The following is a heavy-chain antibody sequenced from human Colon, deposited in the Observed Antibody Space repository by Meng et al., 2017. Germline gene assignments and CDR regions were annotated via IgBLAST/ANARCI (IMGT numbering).Heavy chain of an antibody. CDR3: VRSSGWVRTGFDP. D-gene: IGHD6-19*01. CDR2: IGHSGIT. V-gene: IGHV4-39*01. Sequence: QPQLQESGPGLVKSSEALSPTCSVSGASIITSGYYWGWIRQPPGKGLEWIWSIGHSGITYYTPSLKSRVTVSIDTSKSQFSLKLTSVTAADTAVYYCVRSSGWVRTGFDPWGQGTLVTVSS. CDR1: GASIITSGYY. J-gene: IGHJ5*02.